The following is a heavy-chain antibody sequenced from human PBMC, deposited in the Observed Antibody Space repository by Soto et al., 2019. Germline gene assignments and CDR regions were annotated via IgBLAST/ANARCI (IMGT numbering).Heavy chain of an antibody. Sequence: GESLKISCKGSGYNFNNYWINWVRQIPGKGLAWMGGIDPYDSYTNYSPSLQGHVTFSVYTSLPPPYRQWASLKAPDPAMSYWERPPLPGLGKSAMGVWGQGTTVPVSS. V-gene: IGHV5-10-1*01. CDR1: GYNFNNYW. D-gene: IGHD2-2*01. CDR3: ERPPLPGLGKSAMGV. J-gene: IGHJ6*02. CDR2: IDPYDSYT.